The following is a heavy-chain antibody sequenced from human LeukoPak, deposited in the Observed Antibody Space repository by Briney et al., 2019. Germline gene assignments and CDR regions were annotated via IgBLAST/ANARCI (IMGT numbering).Heavy chain of an antibody. CDR2: ISAYNGNT. J-gene: IGHJ4*02. CDR3: ARDGSSGWLRADFDY. D-gene: IGHD6-19*01. CDR1: GYTFTSYG. Sequence: ASVKVSCTASGYTFTSYGISWVRQAPGQGLEWMGWISAYNGNTNYAQKLQGRVTMTTDTSTSTAYMELRSLRSDDTAVYYCARDGSSGWLRADFDYWGQGTLVTVSS. V-gene: IGHV1-18*01.